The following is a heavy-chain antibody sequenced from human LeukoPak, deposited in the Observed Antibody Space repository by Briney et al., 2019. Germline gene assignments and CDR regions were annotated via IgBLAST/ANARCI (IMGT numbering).Heavy chain of an antibody. Sequence: GASVKVSCKVSGYTLTELSMHWVRQAPGKGLEWMGGFDPEDGETIYAQKFQGRVTMTEDTSTDTAYMELSSLRSEDTAVYYCAKFIAAAGNRRPPYAFDIWGQGTMVTVSS. CDR1: GYTLTELS. D-gene: IGHD6-13*01. V-gene: IGHV1-24*01. J-gene: IGHJ3*02. CDR2: FDPEDGET. CDR3: AKFIAAAGNRRPPYAFDI.